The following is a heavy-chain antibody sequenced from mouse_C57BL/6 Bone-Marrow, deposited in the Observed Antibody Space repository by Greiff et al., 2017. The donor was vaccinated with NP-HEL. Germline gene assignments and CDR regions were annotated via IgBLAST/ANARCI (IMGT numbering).Heavy chain of an antibody. CDR1: GFSLSTFGMG. CDR2: IWWDDDK. D-gene: IGHD1-1*01. CDR3: ARMVYYYGSGDY. Sequence: QVQLKECGPGILQPSQTLSLTCSFSGFSLSTFGMGVGWIRQPSGKGLEWLAHIWWDDDKYYNPALKSRLTISKDTSKNQVFLKIANVDTADTATYYCARMVYYYGSGDYWGQGTTLTVSS. V-gene: IGHV8-8*01. J-gene: IGHJ2*01.